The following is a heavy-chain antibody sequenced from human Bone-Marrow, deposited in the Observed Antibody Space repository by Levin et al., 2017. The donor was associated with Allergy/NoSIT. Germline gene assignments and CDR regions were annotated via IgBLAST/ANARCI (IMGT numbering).Heavy chain of an antibody. V-gene: IGHV4-59*01. CDR2: IYNSGST. CDR3: ARVFSSSSGRPIDY. J-gene: IGHJ4*02. Sequence: SPTLSLPCTVSGGSISSYYWSWIRQPPGKGLEWIGYIYNSGSTNYNPSLKSRVTISVDTSKTQFSLKLSSVTAADTAVYYCARVFSSSSGRPIDYWGQGTLVTVSS. CDR1: GGSISSYY. D-gene: IGHD6-6*01.